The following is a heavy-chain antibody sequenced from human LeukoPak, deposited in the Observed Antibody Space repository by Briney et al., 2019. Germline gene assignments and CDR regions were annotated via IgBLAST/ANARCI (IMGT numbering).Heavy chain of an antibody. D-gene: IGHD3-16*01. CDR1: GGSFSGYY. CDR2: INHSEST. CDR3: ARSNSPLGGNWFDP. J-gene: IGHJ5*02. V-gene: IGHV4-34*01. Sequence: SETLSLTCAVYGGSFSGYYWSWIRQPPGKGLEWIGEINHSESTDYNPSLRSRVTVSVDTSKNQFSLKLNSVTAADTAVYYCARSNSPLGGNWFDPWGQGTLVTVSS.